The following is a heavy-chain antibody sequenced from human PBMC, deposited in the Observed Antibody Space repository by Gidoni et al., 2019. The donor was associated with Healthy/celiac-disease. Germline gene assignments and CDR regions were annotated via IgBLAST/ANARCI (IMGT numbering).Heavy chain of an antibody. V-gene: IGHV3-21*01. Sequence: EVQLVGFGGGLGKPGGSLRLPCAASGFTFSSNSMNWVRQAPGKGLEWVSSISSSSSYIYYADSVKGRFTISRDNAKNSLYLQMNSLRAEDTAVYYCATLPEMATTQPYYYYGMDVWGQGTTVTVSS. D-gene: IGHD5-12*01. CDR3: ATLPEMATTQPYYYYGMDV. CDR1: GFTFSSNS. J-gene: IGHJ6*02. CDR2: ISSSSSYI.